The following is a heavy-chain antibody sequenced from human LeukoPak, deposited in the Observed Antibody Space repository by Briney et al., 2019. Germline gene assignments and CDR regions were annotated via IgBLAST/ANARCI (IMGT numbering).Heavy chain of an antibody. CDR1: GGSFSGYY. D-gene: IGHD2-8*01. J-gene: IGHJ4*02. CDR2: INHSGST. Sequence: PSETLSLTCAVYGGSFSGYYWSWIRQPPGKGLEWIGEINHSGSTNYNPSLKSRVTISVVTSKNQFSLKLSSVTAADTAVYYCARGGPQYCTNGVCLTYYFDYWGQGTLVTVSS. CDR3: ARGGPQYCTNGVCLTYYFDY. V-gene: IGHV4-34*01.